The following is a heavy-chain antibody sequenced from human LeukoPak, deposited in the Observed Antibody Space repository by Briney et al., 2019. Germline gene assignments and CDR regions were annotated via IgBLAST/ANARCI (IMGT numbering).Heavy chain of an antibody. CDR3: ARGGSNAWYIDY. V-gene: IGHV4-34*01. D-gene: IGHD6-19*01. CDR2: INHSGST. Sequence: XRQSPGXGLKWIGEINHSGSTNYNPSLESRVTISVDTSRNEFSVRLNSVTAADTAVYYCARGGSNAWYIDYWGQGTLVTVSS. J-gene: IGHJ4*02.